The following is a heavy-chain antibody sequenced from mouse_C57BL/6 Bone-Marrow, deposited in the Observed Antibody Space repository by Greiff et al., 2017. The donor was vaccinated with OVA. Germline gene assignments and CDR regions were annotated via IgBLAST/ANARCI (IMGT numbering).Heavy chain of an antibody. CDR2: IDPSDSET. CDR3: AREDYGNYWYFDV. D-gene: IGHD2-1*01. V-gene: IGHV1-52*01. CDR1: GYTFTSYW. J-gene: IGHJ1*03. Sequence: QVQLQQPGAELVRPGSSVKLSCKASGYTFTSYWMHWVKQRPIQGLEWIGNIDPSDSETHYNQKFKDKATLTVDKSSSTAYMQLSSLTSEDSAVYYCAREDYGNYWYFDVWGTETTVTVSS.